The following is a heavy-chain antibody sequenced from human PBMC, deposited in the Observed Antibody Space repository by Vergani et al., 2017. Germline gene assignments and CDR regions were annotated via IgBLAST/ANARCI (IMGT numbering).Heavy chain of an antibody. CDR3: ARDGGYSPKIYYFDY. D-gene: IGHD5-18*01. J-gene: IGHJ4*02. Sequence: QVQLQESGPGLVKPSQTLSLTCPVSGGSISSGGYYWSWIRQHPGKGLEWIGYIYYSGSTYYNPSLKSRVTISVDTSKNQFCLKLSSVTAADTAVYYCARDGGYSPKIYYFDYWGQGTLVTVSS. CDR2: IYYSGST. V-gene: IGHV4-31*03. CDR1: GGSISSGGYY.